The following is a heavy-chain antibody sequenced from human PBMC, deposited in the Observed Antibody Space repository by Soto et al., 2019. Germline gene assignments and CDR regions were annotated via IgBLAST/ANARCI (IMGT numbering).Heavy chain of an antibody. CDR1: GGSISSYY. CDR2: IYYSGST. V-gene: IGHV4-59*01. Sequence: PSETLSLTCTVSGGSISSYYWSWIRQPPGKGLEWIGYIYYSGSTNYNPSLKSRVTISVDTSKNQFSLKLSSVTAADTAVYYCARTPARATIPYYYYYYGMDVWGQGTTVTVSS. D-gene: IGHD5-12*01. J-gene: IGHJ6*02. CDR3: ARTPARATIPYYYYYYGMDV.